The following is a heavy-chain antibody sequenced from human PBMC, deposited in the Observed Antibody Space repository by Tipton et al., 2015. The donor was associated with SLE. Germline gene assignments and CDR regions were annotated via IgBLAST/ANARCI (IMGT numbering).Heavy chain of an antibody. D-gene: IGHD5-18*01. V-gene: IGHV4-61*02. CDR1: GGSISSGSYY. J-gene: IGHJ3*02. Sequence: TLSLTCTVSGGSISSGSYYWSWIRQPAGKGLEWIGRIYTSGSTNYNPSLKSRVTISVDTSKNQFSLKLSSVTAADTAVYYCARGWVTAGADAFDIWGQGTMVTVSS. CDR3: ARGWVTAGADAFDI. CDR2: IYTSGST.